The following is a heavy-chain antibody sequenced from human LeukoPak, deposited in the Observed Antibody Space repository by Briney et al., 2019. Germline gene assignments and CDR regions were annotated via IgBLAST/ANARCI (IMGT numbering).Heavy chain of an antibody. CDR1: GFTFSSYW. CDR2: INSDGSST. J-gene: IGHJ5*02. V-gene: IGHV3-74*01. CDR3: ARDPAAPRFNWFDP. Sequence: RTGGSLRLSCAASGFTFSSYWMHWVRHAPGKGLVRVSRINSDGSSTSYADSVKGRFTISRDNAKNTLYLQMNSLRAEDTAVYYCARDPAAPRFNWFDPWGQGTLVTVSS. D-gene: IGHD6-13*01.